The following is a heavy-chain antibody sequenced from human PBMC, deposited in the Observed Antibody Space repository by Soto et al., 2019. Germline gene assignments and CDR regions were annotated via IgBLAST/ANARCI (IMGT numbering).Heavy chain of an antibody. CDR1: GGSISSAAYY. V-gene: IGHV4-31*03. D-gene: IGHD2-2*02. J-gene: IGHJ4*02. CDR3: AREYTYGSNFFDC. CDR2: ISHSGST. Sequence: PSETLSLTCTVSGGSISSAAYYWSWIRQHPGKGLERIGYISHSGSTYHNPPLKSRVIISVDTSKNQLSLPLTSLTAAHPAVYYCAREYTYGSNFFDCWGQGALVTVSS.